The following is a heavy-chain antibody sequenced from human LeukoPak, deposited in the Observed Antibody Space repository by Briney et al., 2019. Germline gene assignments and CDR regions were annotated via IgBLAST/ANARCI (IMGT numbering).Heavy chain of an antibody. CDR1: GYTFTGYY. Sequence: ASVKVSCKASGYTFTGYYMHWVRQAPGQGLEWMGWISAHNHNTDYAQKLQGRVTMTTETSTNTAYMELRSLRSDDTAVYYCASPAFEIWGQGTMVTVSS. J-gene: IGHJ3*02. CDR3: ASPAFEI. V-gene: IGHV1-18*04. CDR2: ISAHNHNT.